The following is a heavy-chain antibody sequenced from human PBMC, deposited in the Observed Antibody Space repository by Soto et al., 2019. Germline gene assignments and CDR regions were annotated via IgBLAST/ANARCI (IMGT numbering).Heavy chain of an antibody. CDR1: GDSISRNGYF. CDR2: IYYSGSS. J-gene: IGHJ6*02. Sequence: SETLSLTCTVSGDSISRNGYFWTWIRQHPGKGLEWIGYIYYSGSSYYNPSLKSRVIISVDTSKNHFSLNLTAVTAADTAVYYCARGTMLRGPGYYYAMDVWGQGXTVTVSS. D-gene: IGHD3-10*01. V-gene: IGHV4-31*03. CDR3: ARGTMLRGPGYYYAMDV.